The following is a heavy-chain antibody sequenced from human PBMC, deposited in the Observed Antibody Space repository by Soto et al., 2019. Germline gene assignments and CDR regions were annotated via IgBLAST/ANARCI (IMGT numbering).Heavy chain of an antibody. V-gene: IGHV3-48*01. Sequence: GGSLRLSCAASGFTFSSYSMNWVRQAPGKGLEWVSYIRSNRSNKYYADSVKGRFTISRDNSKNTLYLQMNSLRAEDTAVYYCARDAWGDYDSSGDLYYGMDVWGQGTTVTVSS. J-gene: IGHJ6*02. D-gene: IGHD3-22*01. CDR3: ARDAWGDYDSSGDLYYGMDV. CDR2: IRSNRSNK. CDR1: GFTFSSYS.